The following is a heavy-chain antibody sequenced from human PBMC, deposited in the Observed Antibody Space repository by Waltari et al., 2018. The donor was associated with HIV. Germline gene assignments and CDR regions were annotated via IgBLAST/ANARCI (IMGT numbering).Heavy chain of an antibody. CDR3: ARDYCSWTSCFDSFDY. CDR2: INPGNGNA. CDR1: GYTFTGFV. J-gene: IGHJ4*02. Sequence: QVQLVQSGAEVKKPGASVKIACKASGYTFTGFVIQWVRQAPGQRLEWVGWINPGNGNARFSEKLQGRLTLTSDTSATTAYMEVSSLRSEDTAVYYCARDYCSWTSCFDSFDYWGQGTLVTVSS. D-gene: IGHD2-2*01. V-gene: IGHV1-3*01.